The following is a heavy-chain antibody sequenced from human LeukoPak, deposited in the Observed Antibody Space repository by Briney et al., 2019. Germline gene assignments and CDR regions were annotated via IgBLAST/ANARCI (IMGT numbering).Heavy chain of an antibody. CDR1: GFTFSSYW. J-gene: IGHJ4*02. D-gene: IGHD6-19*01. Sequence: GGSLRLSCAASGFTFSSYWMSWVRQAPGKGLEWVANIKQDGSEKYYVDSVKGRFTISRDNAKNSLYLQMNSLRAEDTAVYYCAKFSIAVAGTIDNYFDYWGQGTLVTVSS. CDR3: AKFSIAVAGTIDNYFDY. CDR2: IKQDGSEK. V-gene: IGHV3-7*01.